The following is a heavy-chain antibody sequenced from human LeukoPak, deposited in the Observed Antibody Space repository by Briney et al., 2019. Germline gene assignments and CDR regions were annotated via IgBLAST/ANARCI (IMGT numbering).Heavy chain of an antibody. Sequence: GGSLRLSCAASGFTFSSYAMSWVRQAPGKGLEWVSAISGSAVSTYYADSVKGRFAISRDNSKNTLYLQMNSLRADDTAVYYCAKEWGVDYGLRYWGQGTPVTVSS. CDR3: AKEWGVDYGLRY. V-gene: IGHV3-23*01. CDR2: ISGSAVST. J-gene: IGHJ4*02. D-gene: IGHD4-17*01. CDR1: GFTFSSYA.